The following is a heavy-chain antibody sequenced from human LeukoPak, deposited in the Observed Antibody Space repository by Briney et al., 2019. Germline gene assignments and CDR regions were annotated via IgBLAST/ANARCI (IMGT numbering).Heavy chain of an antibody. V-gene: IGHV1-2*02. CDR3: ARANLQQWLVPFDY. CDR2: INPNSGGT. J-gene: IGHJ4*02. D-gene: IGHD6-19*01. CDR1: GYTFTGYY. Sequence: ASVKVSCKASGYTFTGYYMHWVRQAPGQGLEWMGWINPNSGGTNNAQKFQGRVTMTRDTSISTAYMELSRLRSDDTAVYYCARANLQQWLVPFDYWGQGTLVTVSS.